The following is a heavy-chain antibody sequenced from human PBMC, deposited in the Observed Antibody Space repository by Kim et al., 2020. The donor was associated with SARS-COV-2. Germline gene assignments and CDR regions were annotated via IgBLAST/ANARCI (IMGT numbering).Heavy chain of an antibody. CDR3: TRGTGIVGATTDYDY. V-gene: IGHV3-49*02. Sequence: ASVKGSFTISRDDSKSIAYLQMNSLKTEDTAVYYCTRGTGIVGATTDYDYWGQGTLVTVSS. D-gene: IGHD1-26*01. J-gene: IGHJ4*02.